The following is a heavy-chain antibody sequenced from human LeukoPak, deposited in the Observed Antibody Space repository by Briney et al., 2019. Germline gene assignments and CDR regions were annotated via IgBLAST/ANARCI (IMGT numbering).Heavy chain of an antibody. D-gene: IGHD3-22*01. Sequence: GGSLRPSCAVSGFTLTDYWMSWGRQAPGKGLGGGANIKLDGSEKYYADSAKGRSPVSRANATTPLFLQMASRRAQAPPVFSFARDNSDYDRRFFDHWGQGTLVTVSS. CDR1: GFTLTDYW. CDR3: ARDNSDYDRRFFDH. J-gene: IGHJ4*02. CDR2: IKLDGSEK. V-gene: IGHV3-7*01.